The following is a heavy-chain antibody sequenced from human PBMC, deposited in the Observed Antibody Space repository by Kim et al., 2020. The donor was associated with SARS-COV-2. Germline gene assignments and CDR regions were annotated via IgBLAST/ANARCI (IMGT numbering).Heavy chain of an antibody. Sequence: SETLSLTCAVYGGSFSGYYWSWIRQPPGKGLEWIGEINHSGSTNYNPSLKSRVTISIDTSKNQFSLKLSSVTAADTAVYYCARVFDFWGQGTLVTVSS. V-gene: IGHV4-34*01. CDR3: ARVFDF. J-gene: IGHJ4*02. CDR2: INHSGST. CDR1: GGSFSGYY.